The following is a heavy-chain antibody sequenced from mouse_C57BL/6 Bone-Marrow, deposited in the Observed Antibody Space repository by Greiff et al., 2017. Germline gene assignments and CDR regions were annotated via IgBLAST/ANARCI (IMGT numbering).Heavy chain of an antibody. Sequence: VQLQQSGPELVKPGASVKISCKASGYSFTDYNMNWVKQSNGKSLEWIGVINPNYGTTSYNQKFKGTATLPVEQSSSPAYMQLNSLTSEDSAVYYCARSAYCDTPDYWGQGTSVTVSS. D-gene: IGHD2-10*01. CDR2: INPNYGTT. V-gene: IGHV1-39*01. CDR3: ARSAYCDTPDY. J-gene: IGHJ4*01. CDR1: GYSFTDYN.